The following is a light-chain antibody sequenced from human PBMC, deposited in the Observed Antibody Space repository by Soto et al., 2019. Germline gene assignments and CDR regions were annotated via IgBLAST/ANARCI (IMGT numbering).Light chain of an antibody. CDR1: SGDVGGYNY. J-gene: IGLJ1*01. V-gene: IGLV2-11*01. CDR2: DVT. CDR3: CSYAGTYIYV. Sequence: QSALTQPRSVSGSPGQSVTISCTGTSGDVGGYNYVSWYRQHPGKAPELMIYDVTKRPSGVPDRFSGSKSGNTASLTISGLQAEDEADYYCCSYAGTYIYVFGIRTKVTVL.